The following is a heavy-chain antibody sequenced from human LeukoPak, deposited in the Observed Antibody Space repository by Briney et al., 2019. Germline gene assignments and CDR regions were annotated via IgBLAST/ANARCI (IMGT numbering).Heavy chain of an antibody. CDR2: IYSGGST. D-gene: IGHD6-13*01. CDR3: AGEGPGGYSSSY. Sequence: GGSLRLSCAASGFTVSTNYMSWVRQAPGKGLEGVSVIYSGGSTYYAGSVKGRFTISRHNSKNTLYLQMNSLRAEDTAVYYCAGEGPGGYSSSYWGQGTLVTVSS. CDR1: GFTVSTNY. V-gene: IGHV3-53*04. J-gene: IGHJ4*02.